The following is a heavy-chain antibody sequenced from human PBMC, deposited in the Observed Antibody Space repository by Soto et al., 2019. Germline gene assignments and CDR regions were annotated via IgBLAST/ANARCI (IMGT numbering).Heavy chain of an antibody. D-gene: IGHD1-1*01. CDR1: GFSFSTSW. Sequence: EVQLVESGGTLVQPGGSLRLSCAASGFSFSTSWMHWVRQAPGEGLVWVSRINPDGRTINYADPVKGRFTISRDNAKNTLYLRMNNLRVEDTAVYFCKTAGNYRIDNWGLGTLVTVSS. J-gene: IGHJ4*02. CDR3: KTAGNYRIDN. V-gene: IGHV3-74*01. CDR2: INPDGRTI.